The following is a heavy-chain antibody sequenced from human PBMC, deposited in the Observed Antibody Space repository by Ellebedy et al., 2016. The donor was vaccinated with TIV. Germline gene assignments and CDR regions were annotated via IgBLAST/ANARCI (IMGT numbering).Heavy chain of an antibody. CDR1: GFTFSTAW. J-gene: IGHJ4*02. CDR3: TTVYYGSGSYYNPY. CDR2: IKSKTDGGTT. D-gene: IGHD3-10*01. Sequence: GGSLRLSCAASGFTFSTAWMSWVRQAPGKGLEWVGRIKSKTDGGTTDYAAPVKGRFTISRDDSKNTLYLQMNSLKTEDTAVYYCTTVYYGSGSYYNPYWGQGTLVTVSS. V-gene: IGHV3-15*01.